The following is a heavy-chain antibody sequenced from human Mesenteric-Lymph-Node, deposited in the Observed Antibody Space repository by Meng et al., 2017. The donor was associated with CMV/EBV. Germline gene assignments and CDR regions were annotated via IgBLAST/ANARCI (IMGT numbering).Heavy chain of an antibody. CDR3: AHRRGATDNCFDP. D-gene: IGHD1-26*01. J-gene: IGHJ5*02. Sequence: FSGFSLNTAGEGVGWIRQAPGKALEWVTLVYWDDDKRYNPSLRSRLTINKDASRNNVVLTLTNLDPLDTATYYCAHRRGATDNCFDPWGQGILVTVSS. CDR2: VYWDDDK. V-gene: IGHV2-5*02. CDR1: GFSLNTAGEG.